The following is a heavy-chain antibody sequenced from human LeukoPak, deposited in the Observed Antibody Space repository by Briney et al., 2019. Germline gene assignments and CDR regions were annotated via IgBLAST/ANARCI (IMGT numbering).Heavy chain of an antibody. J-gene: IGHJ5*02. Sequence: PGGSLRLSCAASGFTFSSCWMHWVRQAPGKGLVWVSRINTDGSSTSYADSVKGRFTISRDNAKNTLYLQMNSLRAEDTAFYHCARDRCSSTTCYNTPNWFDPWGQGTLVIVSS. CDR3: ARDRCSSTTCYNTPNWFDP. D-gene: IGHD2-2*02. CDR2: INTDGSST. V-gene: IGHV3-74*01. CDR1: GFTFSSCW.